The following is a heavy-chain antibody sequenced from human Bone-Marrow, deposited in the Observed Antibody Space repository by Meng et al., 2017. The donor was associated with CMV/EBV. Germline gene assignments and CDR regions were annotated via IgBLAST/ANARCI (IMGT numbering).Heavy chain of an antibody. CDR3: ARVGPSSYYDFWSGSLY. Sequence: GGSLRLSCAPSGFSVSNNYMGWVRQAPGKGLEWVSDIYSGGDSYYADSVEGRFTISRDNSNNTLYLQMNSLRAEDTAVYYCARVGPSSYYDFWSGSLYWGQGTLVTFSS. J-gene: IGHJ4*02. D-gene: IGHD3-3*01. CDR1: GFSVSNNY. CDR2: IYSGGDS. V-gene: IGHV3-66*01.